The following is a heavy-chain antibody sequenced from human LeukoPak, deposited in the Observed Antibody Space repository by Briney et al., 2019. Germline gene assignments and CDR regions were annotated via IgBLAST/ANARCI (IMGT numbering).Heavy chain of an antibody. CDR1: GFTFSSYG. Sequence: PGGSLRLPCAASGFTFSSYGMHWVRQAPGKGLEWVAFIRYDGSNKYYADSVRGRFTISRDNSKNTLYLQMNSLRAEDTAVYYCAKGPRYYYYYMDVWGKGTTVTVSS. CDR3: AKGPRYYYYYMDV. CDR2: IRYDGSNK. J-gene: IGHJ6*03. V-gene: IGHV3-30*02.